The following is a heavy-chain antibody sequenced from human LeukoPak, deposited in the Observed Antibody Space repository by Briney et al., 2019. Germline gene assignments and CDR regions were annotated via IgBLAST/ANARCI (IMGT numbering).Heavy chain of an antibody. J-gene: IGHJ4*02. V-gene: IGHV4-39*07. CDR3: ARLYGGGINYFDH. CDR2: IYYTGST. D-gene: IGHD4-23*01. CDR1: GGSISSSSYY. Sequence: SETLSLTCTVSGGSISSSSYYWGWIRQPPGKGLEWIGSIYYTGSTYYNPSLQSRVTMSIDTSKNQFSLKLSSVTAADTAVFYCARLYGGGINYFDHWGQGALVTVSS.